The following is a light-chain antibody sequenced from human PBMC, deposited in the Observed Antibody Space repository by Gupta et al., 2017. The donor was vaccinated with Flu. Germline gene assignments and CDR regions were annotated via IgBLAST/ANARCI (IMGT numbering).Light chain of an antibody. Sequence: VTPGEPSSISCRSSQSLLHSNGFNYLDWYLQKPGQSPQLLIHLGSSGASGVPDRFSGSGSGTNFTLRISRVEAEDVGVYYCRQALQTPQAFGQGTKLEIK. CDR3: RQALQTPQA. V-gene: IGKV2-28*01. J-gene: IGKJ2*01. CDR1: QSLLHSNGFNY. CDR2: LGS.